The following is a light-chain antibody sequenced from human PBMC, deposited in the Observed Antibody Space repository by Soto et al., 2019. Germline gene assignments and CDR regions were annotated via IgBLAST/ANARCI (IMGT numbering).Light chain of an antibody. Sequence: EIVLTQSPGTLSLSPGERATLSCRASQSVTSSFLAWYQQKPGQAPRLLIYGASNRAIGIPDRFSGSGSGNDFTLTISRLEPEDFAVYYCQQYVTSPWAFGQGTKVEIE. J-gene: IGKJ1*01. CDR1: QSVTSSF. CDR2: GAS. CDR3: QQYVTSPWA. V-gene: IGKV3-20*01.